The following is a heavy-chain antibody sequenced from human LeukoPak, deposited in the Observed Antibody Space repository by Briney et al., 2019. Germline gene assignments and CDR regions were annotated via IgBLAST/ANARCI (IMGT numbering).Heavy chain of an antibody. CDR2: ISAYNGNT. D-gene: IGHD6-13*01. V-gene: IGHV1-18*01. CDR3: ARRLGSSSWYAFDY. CDR1: GYTFTSYG. Sequence: ASVKVSFKASGYTFTSYGISWVRQAPGQGLEWMGWISAYNGNTNYAQKLQGRVTMTTDTSTSTAYMELRSLRSDDTAVYYCARRLGSSSWYAFDYRGQGTLVTVSS. J-gene: IGHJ4*02.